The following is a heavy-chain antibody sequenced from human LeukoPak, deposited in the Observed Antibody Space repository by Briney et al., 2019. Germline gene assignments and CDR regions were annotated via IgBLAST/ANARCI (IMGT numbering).Heavy chain of an antibody. CDR1: GGSISSYY. J-gene: IGHJ5*02. Sequence: SETLSLTCTVSGGSISSYYWSWIRQPPGKGLEWIGYIYYSGSTNYNPSLKSRVTTSVDTSKNQFSLKLSSVTAADTAVYYCARGNRRTVTIPTYNWFDPWGQGTLVTVSS. D-gene: IGHD4-11*01. V-gene: IGHV4-59*01. CDR3: ARGNRRTVTIPTYNWFDP. CDR2: IYYSGST.